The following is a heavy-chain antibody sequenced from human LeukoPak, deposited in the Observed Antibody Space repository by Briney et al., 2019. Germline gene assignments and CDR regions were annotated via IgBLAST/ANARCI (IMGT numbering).Heavy chain of an antibody. D-gene: IGHD1-14*01. CDR1: GFTLSSYE. J-gene: IGHJ4*02. Sequence: GGSLRLSCTASGFTLSSYEMSWIRQAPGKGLEWVSSIDYSGGSTHYADSVMGRFTISRDNSKNTLYLQLNSLSADDTAVYYCAKSSPPPINYWGQGTLVTVSS. CDR3: AKSSPPPINY. V-gene: IGHV3-23*01. CDR2: IDYSGGST.